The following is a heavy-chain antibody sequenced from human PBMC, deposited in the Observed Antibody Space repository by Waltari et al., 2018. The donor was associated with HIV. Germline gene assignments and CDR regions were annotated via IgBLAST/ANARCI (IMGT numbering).Heavy chain of an antibody. J-gene: IGHJ4*02. Sequence: EVQLVESGGGLVKPGGSLRLSCAASGFTFSTYSMNWVRQAPGKGLEWVLFISSSSSFIYYADSVKGRFTISRDNAKNSLFLQMNSLRAEDMAVYYCARDRGSSWLFDYWGQGTLVTVSS. D-gene: IGHD6-13*01. CDR1: GFTFSTYS. V-gene: IGHV3-21*01. CDR2: ISSSSSFI. CDR3: ARDRGSSWLFDY.